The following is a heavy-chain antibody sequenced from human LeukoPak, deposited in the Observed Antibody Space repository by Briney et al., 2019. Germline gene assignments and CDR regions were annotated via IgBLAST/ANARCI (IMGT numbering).Heavy chain of an antibody. D-gene: IGHD1-1*01. Sequence: GGSLRLSCAGSGFTFSSYDMSWVRQAPGKGLEWGSSITTSGGSTFYADSVMGRLTISRDNSRNTLYLQMNSLSAEDTAIYYCAKRGNPTVGHHYLDVWGKGTTVSVSS. CDR1: GFTFSSYD. CDR3: AKRGNPTVGHHYLDV. CDR2: ITTSGGST. J-gene: IGHJ6*03. V-gene: IGHV3-23*01.